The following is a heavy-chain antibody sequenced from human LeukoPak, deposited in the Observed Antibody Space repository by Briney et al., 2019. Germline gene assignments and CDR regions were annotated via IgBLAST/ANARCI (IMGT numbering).Heavy chain of an antibody. CDR3: ASLRAGELPGFDY. CDR2: IYSGGST. D-gene: IGHD1-26*01. Sequence: GGSLRLSCAASGFTVSSNYMSWVRQAPGKGLEWVSVIYSGGSTYYADSVKGRFTISRDNSKNTLYLQMNSLRAEDTAVYYCASLRAGELPGFDYWGQGTLVTVSS. J-gene: IGHJ4*02. V-gene: IGHV3-53*01. CDR1: GFTVSSNY.